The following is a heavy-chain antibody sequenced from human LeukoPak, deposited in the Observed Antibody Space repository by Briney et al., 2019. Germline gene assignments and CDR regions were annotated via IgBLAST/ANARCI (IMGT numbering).Heavy chain of an antibody. Sequence: GSSVKVSCKASGGTFISYASSWVRQAPGQELEWMGGIIPIFGTANYAQKFQGRVTITADESTSTAYMELSSLRSEDTAVYYCAMGEYSSSSVGYYGMDVWGQGTTVTVSS. CDR3: AMGEYSSSSVGYYGMDV. J-gene: IGHJ6*02. V-gene: IGHV1-69*01. D-gene: IGHD6-6*01. CDR1: GGTFISYA. CDR2: IIPIFGTA.